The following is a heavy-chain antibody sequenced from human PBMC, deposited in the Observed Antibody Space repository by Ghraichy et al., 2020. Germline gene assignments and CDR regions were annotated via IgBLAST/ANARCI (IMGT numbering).Heavy chain of an antibody. D-gene: IGHD2-21*02. J-gene: IGHJ6*02. CDR3: ASAPGGDFYYYGMDV. Sequence: SETLSLTCTVSGGSISSYYWSWIRQPPGKGLEWIGYIYYSGSTNYNPSLKSRVTISVDTSKNQFSLKLSSVTAADTAVYYCASAPGGDFYYYGMDVWGQGTTVTVSS. CDR1: GGSISSYY. CDR2: IYYSGST. V-gene: IGHV4-59*08.